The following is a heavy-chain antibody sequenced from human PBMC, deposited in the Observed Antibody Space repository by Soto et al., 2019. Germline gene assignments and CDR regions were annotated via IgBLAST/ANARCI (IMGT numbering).Heavy chain of an antibody. Sequence: GSGPTLVNPTQTLTLTCTFSGFSLSTSGMRVSWIRQPPGKALEWLARIDWDDDKFYSTSLKTRLTTSKDTSKNQVVLTMTNMDPVDTATYYCARIRYYYGSGSPWYFDYWGQGTLVTVSS. J-gene: IGHJ4*02. CDR3: ARIRYYYGSGSPWYFDY. CDR2: IDWDDDK. D-gene: IGHD3-10*01. V-gene: IGHV2-70*04. CDR1: GFSLSTSGMR.